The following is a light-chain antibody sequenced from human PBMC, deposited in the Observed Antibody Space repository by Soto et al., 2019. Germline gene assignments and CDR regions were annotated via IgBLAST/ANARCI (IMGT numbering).Light chain of an antibody. CDR3: SSFASSATVV. CDR1: SSDIGYHNR. Sequence: QSVLTQPPSVSGSPGQSVTISCTGTSSDIGYHNRVSWYQQPPGTAPKLMLYEVSTRYSGVPDRFSGSKSGNTASLTISGLQAEDEADYYCSSFASSATVVFGGGTKLTVL. J-gene: IGLJ3*02. CDR2: EVS. V-gene: IGLV2-18*02.